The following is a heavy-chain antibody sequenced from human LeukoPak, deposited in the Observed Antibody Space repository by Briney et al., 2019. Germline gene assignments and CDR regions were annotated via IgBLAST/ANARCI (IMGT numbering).Heavy chain of an antibody. CDR1: GFTVSSNY. D-gene: IGHD3-3*01. CDR3: ARGEWLSYYFDY. Sequence: GGSLRLSCAASGFTVSSNYMSWVRQAPGEGLEWVSVIYSGGSTYYADSVKGRFTISRDNSKNTLYLQMNSLRAEDTAVYYCARGEWLSYYFDYWGQGTLVTVSS. V-gene: IGHV3-53*01. CDR2: IYSGGST. J-gene: IGHJ4*02.